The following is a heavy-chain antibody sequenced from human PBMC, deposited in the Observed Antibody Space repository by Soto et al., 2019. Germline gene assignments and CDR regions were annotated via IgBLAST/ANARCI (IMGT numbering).Heavy chain of an antibody. CDR1: GGSMTTGSYF. D-gene: IGHD1-1*01. CDR2: VFRSGSI. CDR3: ARARNRYFDY. V-gene: IGHV4-61*01. Sequence: QVQLQESGPGLVRPSESLSLTCNVSGGSMTTGSYFWSWIRQPPGKGLEWIGYVFRSGSINYSPSFKSRVTISIDTSKNQFSLILKSVTAADTAVYFCARARNRYFDYWGQGALVTVSS. J-gene: IGHJ4*02.